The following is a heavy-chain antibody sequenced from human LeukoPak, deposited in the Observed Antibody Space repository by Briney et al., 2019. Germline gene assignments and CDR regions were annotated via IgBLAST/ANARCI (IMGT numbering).Heavy chain of an antibody. V-gene: IGHV4-61*01. J-gene: IGHJ5*02. Sequence: PSETLSLTCTISGGSISSGSLRTYYWTWIRQPPGQGLEWIGNINYIGSTNYSPSLKSRVTITVDSAKNQISLRVSSVTAADTAVYYCAVGGGPIPHLWGQGTLVTVSS. CDR3: AVGGGPIPHL. CDR2: INYIGST. D-gene: IGHD2-2*02. CDR1: GGSISSGSLRTYY.